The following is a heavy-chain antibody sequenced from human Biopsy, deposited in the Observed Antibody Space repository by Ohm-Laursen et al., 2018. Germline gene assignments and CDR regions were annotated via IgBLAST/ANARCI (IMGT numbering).Heavy chain of an antibody. CDR3: ARSRGSTGIATIFYYGMDV. V-gene: IGHV3-48*04. CDR2: ISWNSGII. CDR1: GFTFSSSW. Sequence: SLRFSCAASGFTFSSSWMHWVRQGPGRGLEWVSGISWNSGIIAYADSAKSRFTISRDNAKNSLYLQMNSLRAEDTAVYYCARSRGSTGIATIFYYGMDVWGQGTTVTVSS. D-gene: IGHD3-16*01. J-gene: IGHJ6*02.